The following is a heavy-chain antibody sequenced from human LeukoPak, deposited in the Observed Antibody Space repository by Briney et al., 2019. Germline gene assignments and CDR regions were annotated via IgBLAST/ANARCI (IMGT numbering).Heavy chain of an antibody. J-gene: IGHJ4*02. V-gene: IGHV4-39*07. D-gene: IGHD5-18*01. Sequence: PSETLSLTCSLSGGSISSSSYYWAWIRQPPGKGLEWIGEINHSGSTNYNPSLKSRVTISVDTSKNQFSLKLSSVTAADTAVYYCARARRGYSYGPHFDYWGQGTLVTVSS. CDR2: INHSGST. CDR3: ARARRGYSYGPHFDY. CDR1: GGSISSSSYY.